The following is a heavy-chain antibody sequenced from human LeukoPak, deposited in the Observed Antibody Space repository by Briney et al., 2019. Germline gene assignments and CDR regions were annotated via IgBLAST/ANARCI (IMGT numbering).Heavy chain of an antibody. CDR3: GRDPNGDYVGAFEF. D-gene: IGHD4-17*01. Sequence: GGSLRLSCAASGFTFSSYRMSWVRQAPGKGLEWVSSIRGSGDYTDYADSVRGRFTISRDNSKNTLHLHMNSLSAEDTAVYFCGRDPNGDYVGAFEFWGQGTLVTVSS. CDR2: IRGSGDYT. CDR1: GFTFSSYR. J-gene: IGHJ3*01. V-gene: IGHV3-23*01.